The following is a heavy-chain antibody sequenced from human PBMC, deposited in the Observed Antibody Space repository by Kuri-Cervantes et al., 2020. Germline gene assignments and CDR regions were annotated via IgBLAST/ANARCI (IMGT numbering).Heavy chain of an antibody. CDR1: RFTFSSYS. J-gene: IGHJ4*02. Sequence: GGSLRLSCAASRFTFSSYSMNWVRQAPGKGLEWVSYISSSSSTIYYADSVKGRFTISRDNAKNSLYLQMNSLRAEDTAVYYCAKDHLNGDFDYWGQGTLVTVSS. V-gene: IGHV3-48*01. CDR2: ISSSSSTI. CDR3: AKDHLNGDFDY. D-gene: IGHD2-8*01.